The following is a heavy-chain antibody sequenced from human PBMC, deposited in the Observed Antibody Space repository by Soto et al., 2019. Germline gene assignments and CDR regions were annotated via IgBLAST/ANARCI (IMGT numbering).Heavy chain of an antibody. D-gene: IGHD6-13*01. CDR2: LSAYHGNT. Sequence: QVQLVQSGAEVKKPGASVKVSCKASGYTFTSYVISWVRQAPGQGLEWMGWLSAYHGNTNYSQKLQGRVTMTTDTATSTADMELMSLRSDDTAVYYCASYREQLVLYGMDVWGQGTTVTVSS. CDR1: GYTFTSYV. V-gene: IGHV1-18*01. J-gene: IGHJ6*02. CDR3: ASYREQLVLYGMDV.